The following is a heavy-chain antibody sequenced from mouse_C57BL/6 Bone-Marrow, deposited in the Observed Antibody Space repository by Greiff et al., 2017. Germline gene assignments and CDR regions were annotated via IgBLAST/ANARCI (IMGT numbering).Heavy chain of an antibody. J-gene: IGHJ3*01. CDR3: ARGGASSGRAWFAY. CDR1: GYTFTSYW. D-gene: IGHD3-2*02. CDR2: IHPNSGST. Sequence: QVQLQQPGAELVKPGASVKLSCKASGYTFTSYWMHWVKQRPGQGLEWIGMIHPNSGSTNYNEKFKSKATLTVDKSSSTAYMQLSSLTSEDSAVYYCARGGASSGRAWFAYWGQGTLVTVSA. V-gene: IGHV1-64*01.